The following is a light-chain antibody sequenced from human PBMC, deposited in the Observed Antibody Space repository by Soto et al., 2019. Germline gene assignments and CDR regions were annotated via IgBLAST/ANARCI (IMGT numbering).Light chain of an antibody. Sequence: DAVMTQSPLSLAVTLGQPASISCRSSQSLTYTDGNTYLIWFQQRPGQSPRRLIYKVSNRDSGVPDRFTGSGSGTDFTLSISRVEAEDVGVYYCKQGTHWPWTIGQGTKVEI. CDR2: KVS. V-gene: IGKV2-30*01. CDR3: KQGTHWPWT. CDR1: QSLTYTDGNTY. J-gene: IGKJ1*01.